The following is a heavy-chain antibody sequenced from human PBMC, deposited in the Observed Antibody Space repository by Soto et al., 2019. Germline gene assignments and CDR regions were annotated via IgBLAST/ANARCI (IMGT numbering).Heavy chain of an antibody. Sequence: LTCRVSGSSISSYYWSWLRQPPGKGLEWIGNIYYTGSTNYHPSLKSRVIMSVESSKKQFSLRLNSVTAADTAVYYCTRVGGYYGDYPNFDYWGQGALVTVSS. CDR3: TRVGGYYGDYPNFDY. J-gene: IGHJ4*02. CDR1: GSSISSYY. D-gene: IGHD4-17*01. V-gene: IGHV4-59*01. CDR2: IYYTGST.